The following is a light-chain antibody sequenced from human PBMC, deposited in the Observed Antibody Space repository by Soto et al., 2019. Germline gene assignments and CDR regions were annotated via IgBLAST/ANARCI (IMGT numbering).Light chain of an antibody. Sequence: DIQMTQSPSTLSASVGDRLTITCRASQSISNWLAWYQQRPGKAPKLLIFDASSLESGVPSRFSGSGSGTEFTLTISSLQPDDFATYYCQQYASYSPTFGQGTKVDIK. J-gene: IGKJ1*01. V-gene: IGKV1-5*01. CDR1: QSISNW. CDR2: DAS. CDR3: QQYASYSPT.